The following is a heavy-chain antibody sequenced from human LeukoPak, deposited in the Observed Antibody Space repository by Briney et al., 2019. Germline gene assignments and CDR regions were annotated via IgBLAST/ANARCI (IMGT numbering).Heavy chain of an antibody. V-gene: IGHV1-69*05. Sequence: SVKVSCKASGGTFSSYAISWVRQAPGQGLEWMGGIIPIFGTANYAQKFQGRVTITTDESTSTAYMELSSLRSEDTAVYYCARFLLRFLEWLPQAPSSEYFQHWGPGTLVTVSS. CDR2: IIPIFGTA. CDR3: ARFLLRFLEWLPQAPSSEYFQH. D-gene: IGHD3-3*01. J-gene: IGHJ1*01. CDR1: GGTFSSYA.